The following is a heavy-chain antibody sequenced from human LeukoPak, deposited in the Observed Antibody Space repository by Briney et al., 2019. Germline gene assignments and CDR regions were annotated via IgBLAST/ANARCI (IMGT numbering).Heavy chain of an antibody. D-gene: IGHD6-19*01. V-gene: IGHV3-30*04. Sequence: GGSLRLSCAASGFIFSSYALHWVRQAPGKGLEWVAVLSYDGRDESYADSVKGRFTISRDNSKDTLYLQMNNLGAEDTAVYYCARVPSSGWLYYFDYWGQGTLVTVSS. CDR1: GFIFSSYA. CDR3: ARVPSSGWLYYFDY. J-gene: IGHJ4*02. CDR2: LSYDGRDE.